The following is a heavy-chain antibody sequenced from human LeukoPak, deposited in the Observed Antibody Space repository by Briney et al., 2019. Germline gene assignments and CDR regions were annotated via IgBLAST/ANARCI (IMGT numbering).Heavy chain of an antibody. CDR1: GYTFTSYY. Sequence: ASVKVSCKASGYTFTSYYMHWVRQAPGQGLEWMGIINPSGGSTSYAQKFQGRVTMTRDMSTSTVYMELSSLRSEDTAVYYCASGSYDFWGGYGVMDVWGKGTTVTVSS. V-gene: IGHV1-46*01. CDR3: ASGSYDFWGGYGVMDV. D-gene: IGHD3-3*01. J-gene: IGHJ6*03. CDR2: INPSGGST.